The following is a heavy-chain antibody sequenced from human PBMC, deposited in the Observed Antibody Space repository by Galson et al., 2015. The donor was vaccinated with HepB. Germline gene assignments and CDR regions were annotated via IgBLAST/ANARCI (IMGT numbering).Heavy chain of an antibody. D-gene: IGHD3-10*01. J-gene: IGHJ6*02. CDR2: INPDGSEK. CDR1: EFTFSSYW. V-gene: IGHV3-7*03. CDR3: ARRISLVRGIITKPDYYYGMDV. Sequence: SLRLSCAASEFTFSSYWMNWVRQAPGKELEWVANINPDGSEKYYVASLKGRFTISRDNAKNSLYLQMDSLRAEDTAVYYCARRISLVRGIITKPDYYYGMDVWGQGTAVTVAS.